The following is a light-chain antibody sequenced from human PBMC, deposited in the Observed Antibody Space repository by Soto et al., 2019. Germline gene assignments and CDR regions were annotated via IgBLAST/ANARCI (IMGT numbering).Light chain of an antibody. Sequence: DIQMTQSPSSLSASVGDRVTITCRASQSISSYLNWYQQKPGKAPKLLLYAASSLQSGVPSRLSGSGSGTDFTLTISSLQPEDFATYYCQQSYSTPLTFGGGTKVEIK. CDR3: QQSYSTPLT. CDR2: AAS. V-gene: IGKV1-39*01. J-gene: IGKJ4*01. CDR1: QSISSY.